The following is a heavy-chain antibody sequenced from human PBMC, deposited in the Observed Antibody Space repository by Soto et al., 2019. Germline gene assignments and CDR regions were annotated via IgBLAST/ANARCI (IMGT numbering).Heavy chain of an antibody. V-gene: IGHV1-3*01. Sequence: ASVKVSFRASGYTFTSYAMHWVRHAPGQRLEWMGWINAGNGNTKYSQKFQGRVTITRDTSASTAYMELSSLRSEDAAVYYCARDLDFWSGYSAPDYWGQGTLVTVSS. J-gene: IGHJ4*02. CDR1: GYTFTSYA. D-gene: IGHD3-3*01. CDR2: INAGNGNT. CDR3: ARDLDFWSGYSAPDY.